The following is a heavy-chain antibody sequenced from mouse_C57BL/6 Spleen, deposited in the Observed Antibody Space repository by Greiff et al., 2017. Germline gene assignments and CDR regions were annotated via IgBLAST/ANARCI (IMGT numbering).Heavy chain of an antibody. D-gene: IGHD1-1*01. CDR2: ISPANGKT. CDR1: GFNIKNTY. CDR3: ANYGSTYRYAMDY. V-gene: IGHV14-3*01. J-gene: IGHJ4*01. Sequence: VQLQQSVAELVRPGASVKLSCTASGFNIKNTYMHWVKQRPEQGLEWIGRISPANGKTKYAPKFQGTATITADTSPNTPCLQLSRLTSEDTAMYYGANYGSTYRYAMDYWGQGTSVTVSS.